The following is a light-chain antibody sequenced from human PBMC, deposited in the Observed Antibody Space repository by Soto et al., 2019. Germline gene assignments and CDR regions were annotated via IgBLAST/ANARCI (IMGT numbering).Light chain of an antibody. CDR1: SIDVGGYNY. V-gene: IGLV2-11*01. CDR2: DVT. CDR3: CSHAGSYTYV. Sequence: QSVLTQPRSVSGSPGQSLTISCTGTSIDVGGYNYVSWYQQHPGKVPKLMIYDVTKRPSGVPDRFSGSKSGNTASLTISGLQSEDQADYYCCSHAGSYTYVFGTGTKVTVL. J-gene: IGLJ1*01.